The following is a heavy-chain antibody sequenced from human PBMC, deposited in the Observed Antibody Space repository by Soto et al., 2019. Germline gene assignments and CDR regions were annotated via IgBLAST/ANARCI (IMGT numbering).Heavy chain of an antibody. D-gene: IGHD3-22*01. V-gene: IGHV3-23*01. Sequence: GGSLRLSCAASGFTFSSYAMSWVRQAPGKGLEWVSAISGSGGSTYYADSVKGRFTISRDNAKNSLYLQMNSLRAEDTAVYYCARDRDYYDSPDFDYWGQGTLVTVSS. CDR2: ISGSGGST. CDR1: GFTFSSYA. CDR3: ARDRDYYDSPDFDY. J-gene: IGHJ4*02.